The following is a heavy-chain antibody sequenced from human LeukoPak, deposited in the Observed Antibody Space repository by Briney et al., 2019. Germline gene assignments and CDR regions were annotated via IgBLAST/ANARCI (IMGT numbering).Heavy chain of an antibody. CDR1: GFTFSSYG. Sequence: GGSLRLSCAASGFTFSSYGMHWVRQAPGKGLEWVAVIWYDGSNKYYADSVKGRFTISRDNSKNTLYLQMNSLRAEDTAVYYCAKDRPSDFWLIYYFDYWGQGTLVTVSS. CDR3: AKDRPSDFWLIYYFDY. V-gene: IGHV3-33*06. J-gene: IGHJ4*02. D-gene: IGHD3-3*01. CDR2: IWYDGSNK.